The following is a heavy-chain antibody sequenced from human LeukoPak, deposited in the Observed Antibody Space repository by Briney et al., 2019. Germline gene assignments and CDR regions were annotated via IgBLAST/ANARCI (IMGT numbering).Heavy chain of an antibody. Sequence: ASVKVSCKASGGTFSSYAISWVRQAPGQGREWMGGIIPILGTANYAQKFQGRVTITADESTSTAYMELSSLRSEDTAVYYCARGPVLLWFGEWQASRFDYWGQGTLVTVSS. J-gene: IGHJ4*02. D-gene: IGHD3-10*01. CDR2: IIPILGTA. V-gene: IGHV1-69*13. CDR3: ARGPVLLWFGEWQASRFDY. CDR1: GGTFSSYA.